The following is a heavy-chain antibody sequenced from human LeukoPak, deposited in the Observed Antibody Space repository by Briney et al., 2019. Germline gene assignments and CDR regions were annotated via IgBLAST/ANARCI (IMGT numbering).Heavy chain of an antibody. Sequence: GGALRLSCAASGFTFSSYAMSWVRQAPGKGLEWVSAISGSGGSTYYADSVKGRFTISRDNSKNTLYLQMNSLRAEDTAVYYCAKVGDKDYYDSSGYYSGAKYFDYWGQGTLVTVSS. CDR1: GFTFSSYA. CDR3: AKVGDKDYYDSSGYYSGAKYFDY. D-gene: IGHD3-22*01. J-gene: IGHJ4*02. V-gene: IGHV3-23*01. CDR2: ISGSGGST.